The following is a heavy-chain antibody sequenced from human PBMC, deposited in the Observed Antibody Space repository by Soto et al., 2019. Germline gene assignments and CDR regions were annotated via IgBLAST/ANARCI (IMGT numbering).Heavy chain of an antibody. D-gene: IGHD5-12*01. V-gene: IGHV3-48*03. CDR2: ISSSGSTI. CDR1: GFTFSSYE. Sequence: EVQLVESGGGLVQPGGSLRLSCAASGFTFSSYEMNWVRQAPGKGLEWVSYISSSGSTIYYADSVKGRFTISRDKAKNSLYLQMNILRAEDTAVYYCARGEDGYNYPFAEIGYWGQGILVTVSS. J-gene: IGHJ4*02. CDR3: ARGEDGYNYPFAEIGY.